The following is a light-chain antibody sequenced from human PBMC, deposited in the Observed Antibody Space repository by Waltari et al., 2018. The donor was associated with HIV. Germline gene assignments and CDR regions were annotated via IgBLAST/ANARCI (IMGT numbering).Light chain of an antibody. V-gene: IGKV3-15*01. CDR3: QQYSDWPRT. CDR1: QSVSSY. Sequence: EIVLTQSPATLSVSPGERATLSCRASQSVSSYLAWYQQKPGQAPRLLIYGAITRAPGFPARFSGRGSGREFTLTISDLQSEDIAVYHCQQYSDWPRTFGQGTKLEIK. J-gene: IGKJ2*01. CDR2: GAI.